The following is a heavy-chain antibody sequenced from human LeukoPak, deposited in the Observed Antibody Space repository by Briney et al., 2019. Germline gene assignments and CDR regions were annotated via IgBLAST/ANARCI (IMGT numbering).Heavy chain of an antibody. J-gene: IGHJ4*02. CDR1: GFTFSSYA. CDR3: ARGTIWSGYYEDY. D-gene: IGHD3-3*01. V-gene: IGHV3-48*04. Sequence: GGSLRLSCAASGFTFSSYAMHWVRQAPGKGLEWVSYISSSSSTISYADSVKGRFTISRDNAKNSLYLQMNSLRAEDTAVYYCARGTIWSGYYEDYWGQGTLVTVSS. CDR2: ISSSSSTI.